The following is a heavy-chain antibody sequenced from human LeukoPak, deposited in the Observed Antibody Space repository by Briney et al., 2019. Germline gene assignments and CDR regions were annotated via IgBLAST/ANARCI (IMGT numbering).Heavy chain of an antibody. CDR3: ARTIYATAQY. D-gene: IGHD5/OR15-5a*01. CDR2: INHSGNT. J-gene: IGHJ4*02. Sequence: SETLTLTCDVYGGSFSGYHWSWIRQPPGKGLEWIGEINHSGNTNYNPSLESRVTMSVDTSKNQISLKLRSVTAADTAMYYCARTIYATAQYWGQGTLVSVSS. V-gene: IGHV4-34*01. CDR1: GGSFSGYH.